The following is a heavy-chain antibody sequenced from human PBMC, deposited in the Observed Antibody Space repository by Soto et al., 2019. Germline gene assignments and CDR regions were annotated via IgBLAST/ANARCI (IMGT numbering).Heavy chain of an antibody. Sequence: GGSLRLSCAASGFTFSSYGMHWVRQAPGKGLEWVAVISYDGSNKYYADSVKGRFTISRDNSKNTLYLQMNSLRAEDTAVYYCANDHPYFYSSSWYLDAFDIWGQGTMVTVSS. CDR2: ISYDGSNK. CDR1: GFTFSSYG. D-gene: IGHD6-13*01. J-gene: IGHJ3*02. V-gene: IGHV3-30*18. CDR3: ANDHPYFYSSSWYLDAFDI.